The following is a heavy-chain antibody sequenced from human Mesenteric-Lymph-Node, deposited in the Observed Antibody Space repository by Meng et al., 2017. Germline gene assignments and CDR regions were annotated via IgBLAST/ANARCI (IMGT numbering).Heavy chain of an antibody. V-gene: IGHV3-21*01. Sequence: GESLKISCAASGFTFSSYSMNWVRQAPGKGLEWVSSISSSSSYIYYADSVKGRFTISRDNAKNSLYLQMNSLRAEDTAVYYCARDRLRITMIVVVIHEFDYWGQGTLVTVSS. CDR1: GFTFSSYS. CDR2: ISSSSSYI. CDR3: ARDRLRITMIVVVIHEFDY. J-gene: IGHJ4*02. D-gene: IGHD3-22*01.